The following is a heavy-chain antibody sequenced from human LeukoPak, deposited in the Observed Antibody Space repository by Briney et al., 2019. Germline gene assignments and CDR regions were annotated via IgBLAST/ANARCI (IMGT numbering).Heavy chain of an antibody. CDR3: ARSAAPTQNYYYYYMDV. CDR2: ISSSSSYI. J-gene: IGHJ6*03. V-gene: IGHV3-21*01. Sequence: PGGSLRLSCAASGFTFSSYSMNWVRQAPGKGLEWVSSISSSSSYIYYADSVKGRFTISRDNAKNSLYLQMNSLRAEDTAVYYCARSAAPTQNYYYYYMDVWGKGTTVTVSS. CDR1: GFTFSSYS.